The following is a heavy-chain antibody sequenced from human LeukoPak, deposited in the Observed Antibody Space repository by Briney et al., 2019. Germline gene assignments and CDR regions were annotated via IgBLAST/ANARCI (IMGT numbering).Heavy chain of an antibody. CDR1: GFTFSSYG. D-gene: IGHD6-19*01. CDR2: ISYDGSNK. J-gene: IGHJ5*02. V-gene: IGHV3-30*18. Sequence: PGGSLRLSCAASGFTFSSYGMHWVRQAPGKGLEWVAVISYDGSNKYYADSVKGRFTISRDNSKNTLYLQMNSLRAEDTAVYYCAKDTIAVAGTDLGWFDPWGQGTLVTVSS. CDR3: AKDTIAVAGTDLGWFDP.